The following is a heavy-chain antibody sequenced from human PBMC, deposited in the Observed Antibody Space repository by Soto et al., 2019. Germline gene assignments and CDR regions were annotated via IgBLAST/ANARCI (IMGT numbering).Heavy chain of an antibody. CDR2: ISSSSSYI. V-gene: IGHV3-21*01. D-gene: IGHD3-22*01. J-gene: IGHJ4*02. CDR1: GFTFSSYS. Sequence: GSLRLSCAASGFTFSSYSMNWVRQAPGKGLEWVSSISSSSSYIYYADSVKGRFTISRDNAKNSLYLQMNSLRAEDTAVYYCARDPDLVVIGPYFDYWGQGTLVTVSS. CDR3: ARDPDLVVIGPYFDY.